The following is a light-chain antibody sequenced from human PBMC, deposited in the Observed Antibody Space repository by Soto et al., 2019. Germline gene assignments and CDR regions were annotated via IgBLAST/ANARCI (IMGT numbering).Light chain of an antibody. J-gene: IGKJ5*01. CDR3: QRLNDYPIP. CDR1: QGISSY. V-gene: IGKV1-9*01. CDR2: AAS. Sequence: DIQLTQSPSFLSASVGDRVTITCRASQGISSYLAWYQQKPGKAPKFLIYAASTLRGGVPSRFSGSGSGTEFTLPIRSLPPENFATYYCQRLNDYPIPFRQGTRPEIK.